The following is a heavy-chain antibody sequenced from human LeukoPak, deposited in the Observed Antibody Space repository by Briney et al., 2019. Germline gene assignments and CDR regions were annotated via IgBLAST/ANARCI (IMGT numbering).Heavy chain of an antibody. D-gene: IGHD1-26*01. CDR1: GYTFTSYG. J-gene: IGHJ4*02. Sequence: ASVKVSCKASGYTFTSYGINWVRQAPGQGLEWMGWISANNGNTNYAQNLQGRVTMTTDTSTNTAYMELRSLRSGDTAVYYCAGGSSGSYYTVYFDYWGQGTQVTVSS. CDR3: AGGSSGSYYTVYFDY. V-gene: IGHV1-18*01. CDR2: ISANNGNT.